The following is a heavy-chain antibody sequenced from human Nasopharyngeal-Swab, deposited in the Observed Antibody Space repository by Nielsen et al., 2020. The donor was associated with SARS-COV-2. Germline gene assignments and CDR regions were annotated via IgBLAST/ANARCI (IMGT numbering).Heavy chain of an antibody. J-gene: IGHJ6*02. V-gene: IGHV3-7*01. D-gene: IGHD3-3*01. CDR3: ARHYDFWSGYYNSHFYGMDV. CDR2: INEVGSAK. CDR1: GFTFRNTW. Sequence: GGSLRLSCADSGFTFRNTWMSWVRQAPGKGLEWVANINEVGSAKYYADSVKGRFTISRDNAKSSLHLQMNSLRAEDTAVYYCARHYDFWSGYYNSHFYGMDVWGQGTTVTVSS.